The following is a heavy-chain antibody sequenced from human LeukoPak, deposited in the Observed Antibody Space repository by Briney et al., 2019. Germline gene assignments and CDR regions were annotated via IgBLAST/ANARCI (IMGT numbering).Heavy chain of an antibody. Sequence: GGSLRLSCAASGFTVSSNYMSWVRQAPGKGLEWVSVIYSGGSTYYADSVKGRFTISRDNSKNTLYLQMNGLRAEDTAVYYCARGRYGDYFDYWGQGTLVTVSS. CDR2: IYSGGST. J-gene: IGHJ4*02. CDR1: GFTVSSNY. CDR3: ARGRYGDYFDY. D-gene: IGHD4-17*01. V-gene: IGHV3-66*01.